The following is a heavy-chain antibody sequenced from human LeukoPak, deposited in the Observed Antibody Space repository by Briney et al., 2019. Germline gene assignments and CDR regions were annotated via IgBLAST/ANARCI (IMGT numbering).Heavy chain of an antibody. D-gene: IGHD3-3*01. V-gene: IGHV3-23*01. J-gene: IGHJ4*02. CDR2: ISGSGGST. CDR1: GFTFSSYA. CDR3: AKAKDFWSGLTGY. Sequence: PGGSLRLSCAASGFTFSSYAMSWVRQAPGEGLEWVSAISGSGGSTYYADSVKGRFTISRDNSKNTLYLQMNSLRAEDTAVYYCAKAKDFWSGLTGYWGQGTLVTVSS.